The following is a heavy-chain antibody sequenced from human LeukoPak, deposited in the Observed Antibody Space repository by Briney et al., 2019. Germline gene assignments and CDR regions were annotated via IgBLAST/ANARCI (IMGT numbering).Heavy chain of an antibody. J-gene: IGHJ5*01. CDR3: ARVGYGDPDS. Sequence: SETLSLTCTVSGGSISSYHWSWIRRPPGKGLEWIGYIYSSGITKYNPSLKSRVTISVDTSRNQFSLKLSSVTAADTAVYYCARVGYGDPDSWGQGTLVTVSS. CDR2: IYSSGIT. V-gene: IGHV4-59*01. D-gene: IGHD4-17*01. CDR1: GGSISSYH.